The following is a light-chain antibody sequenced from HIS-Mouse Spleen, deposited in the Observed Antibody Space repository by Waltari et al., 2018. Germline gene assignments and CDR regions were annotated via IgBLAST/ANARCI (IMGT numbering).Light chain of an antibody. CDR1: SSDVGGYNY. CDR2: DVS. CDR3: SSYTSSSTEV. V-gene: IGLV2-14*03. Sequence: QSALTQPASVSGSPGQSITISCTGTSSDVGGYNYVSWYQQHPGKAPKLMIYDVSNRPSGVANGFSCSNSGNTASLTISGLQAEDEADYYCSSYTSSSTEVFGGGTKLTVL. J-gene: IGLJ2*01.